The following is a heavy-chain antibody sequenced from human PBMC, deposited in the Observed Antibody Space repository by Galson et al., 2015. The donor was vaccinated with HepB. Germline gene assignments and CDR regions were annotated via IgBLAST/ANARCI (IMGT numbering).Heavy chain of an antibody. CDR3: TGDRKGGYGPFDY. CDR1: GFTFGDYT. CDR2: IRSKAYGGTT. J-gene: IGHJ4*02. V-gene: IGHV3-49*03. Sequence: SLRLSCAASGFTFGDYTMSWFRQAPGKGLEWVGSIRSKAYGGTTEYVASVKRRFTISRHDSKSIAYLQINSLKTEDTAVYYCTGDRKGGYGPFDYCGQGTLVTVSS. D-gene: IGHD5-12*01.